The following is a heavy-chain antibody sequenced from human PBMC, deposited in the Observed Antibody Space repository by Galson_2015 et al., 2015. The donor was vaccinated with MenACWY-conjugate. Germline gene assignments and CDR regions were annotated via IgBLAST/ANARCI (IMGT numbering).Heavy chain of an antibody. CDR2: IRSKAYGETT. Sequence: SLRLSCAASGFTFSSYWMHWVRQAPGKGLVWVGFIRSKAYGETTQYAASVRGRFTISRDDSKTIAYLQMNSLKTEDTAVYYCIRGRQNLDYWGQGTLVTVSS. CDR3: IRGRQNLDY. J-gene: IGHJ4*02. D-gene: IGHD2/OR15-2a*01. V-gene: IGHV3-49*04. CDR1: GFTFSSYW.